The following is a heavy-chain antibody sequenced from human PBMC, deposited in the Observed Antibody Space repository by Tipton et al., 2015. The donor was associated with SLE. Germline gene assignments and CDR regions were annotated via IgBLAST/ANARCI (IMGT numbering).Heavy chain of an antibody. J-gene: IGHJ4*02. CDR2: IYYSGST. CDR3: ARLYYYGSS. CDR1: GGSISSYY. D-gene: IGHD3-10*01. V-gene: IGHV4-59*12. Sequence: TLSLTCTVSGGSISSYYWSWIRQPPGKGLEWIGYIYYSGSTNYNPSLKSRVTISVDTSKNQFSLKLSSVTAADTAVYYCARLYYYGSSWGQGTLVTVSS.